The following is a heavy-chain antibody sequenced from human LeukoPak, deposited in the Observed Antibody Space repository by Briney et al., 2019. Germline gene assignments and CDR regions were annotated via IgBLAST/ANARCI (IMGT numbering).Heavy chain of an antibody. Sequence: ASVKVSCKASGGTFSSYAISRVRQAPGQGLEWMGRIIPIFGIANYAQKFQGRVTITADKSTSTAYMELSSLRSEDTAVYYCARIAVAGTGYFDYWGQGTLVTVSS. J-gene: IGHJ4*02. CDR3: ARIAVAGTGYFDY. CDR2: IIPIFGIA. V-gene: IGHV1-69*04. D-gene: IGHD6-19*01. CDR1: GGTFSSYA.